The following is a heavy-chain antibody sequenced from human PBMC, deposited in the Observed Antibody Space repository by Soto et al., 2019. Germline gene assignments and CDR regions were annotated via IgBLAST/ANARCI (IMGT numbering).Heavy chain of an antibody. D-gene: IGHD6-6*01. CDR2: MNPNSGNT. CDR1: GYTFTSYD. V-gene: IGHV1-8*01. Sequence: ASVKVSCKASGYTFTSYDINWVRQATGQGLEWMGWMNPNSGNTGYAQKFQGRVTMTRNTSISTAYMELSSLRSEDTAVYYCARALYSSSSPYYYGMDVWGQGTTVTVSS. CDR3: ARALYSSSSPYYYGMDV. J-gene: IGHJ6*02.